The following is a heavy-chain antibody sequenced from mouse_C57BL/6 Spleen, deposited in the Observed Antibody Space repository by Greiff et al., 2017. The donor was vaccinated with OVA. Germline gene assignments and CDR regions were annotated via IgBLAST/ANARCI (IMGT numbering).Heavy chain of an antibody. Sequence: QVQLQQPGAELVKPGASVKLSCKASGYTFTSYWMHWVQQRPEQGLEWIGRIDPSSGGTKYNEKFKGQATLTVDKASSTAYMQLSSLTSEDSAVYYCARDGYLWYFDGWGTGTTVTGSS. CDR2: IDPSSGGT. D-gene: IGHD2-3*01. CDR1: GYTFTSYW. J-gene: IGHJ1*03. V-gene: IGHV1-72*01. CDR3: ARDGYLWYFDG.